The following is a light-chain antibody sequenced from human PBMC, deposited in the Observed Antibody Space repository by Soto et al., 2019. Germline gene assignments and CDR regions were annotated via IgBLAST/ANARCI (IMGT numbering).Light chain of an antibody. CDR2: GAS. CDR3: QQYGSSPPMYT. V-gene: IGKV3-20*01. CDR1: QSVNSRF. J-gene: IGKJ2*01. Sequence: EIVLTQSPGTLSLSPGERATLSCRASQSVNSRFLAWYQQKPGQAPRLLMYGASTRATGIPDRFSGSGSGADFTLTISRLEPEDFAMYYCQQYGSSPPMYTFGQGTKLESK.